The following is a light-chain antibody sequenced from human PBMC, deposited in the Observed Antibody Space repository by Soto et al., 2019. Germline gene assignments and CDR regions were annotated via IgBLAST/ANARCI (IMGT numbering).Light chain of an antibody. CDR2: DVS. CDR1: SSDVGGYNY. Sequence: QSALTQPRSVSGSPGQSVTISCTGTSSDVGGYNYVSWYQQHPGKAPKGMIYDVSNRPSGVSNRFSGSKSGNTASLTISGLQAEDEADYYCSSFTSSNTYVFGTGTKVTVL. CDR3: SSFTSSNTYV. V-gene: IGLV2-14*03. J-gene: IGLJ1*01.